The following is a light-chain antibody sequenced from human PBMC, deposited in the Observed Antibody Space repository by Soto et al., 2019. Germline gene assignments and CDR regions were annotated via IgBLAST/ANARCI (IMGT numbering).Light chain of an antibody. CDR2: NNN. CDR3: AAWDDSLDGHVV. V-gene: IGLV1-44*01. J-gene: IGLJ2*01. Sequence: QSMLTQPPSVSGTPGQRVTISCSGSSSNIGSNTVNWYQQLPGTAPNLLIYNNNQRPSGVPDRFSGSKSGTSASLAISGLQSEDEADYYCAAWDDSLDGHVVFGGGTKLTVL. CDR1: SSNIGSNT.